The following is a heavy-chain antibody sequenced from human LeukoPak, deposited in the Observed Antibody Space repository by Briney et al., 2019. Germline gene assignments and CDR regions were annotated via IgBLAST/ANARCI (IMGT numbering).Heavy chain of an antibody. CDR2: IWFDGSNN. D-gene: IGHD2-8*01. CDR1: GFTFSSYG. Sequence: GSLRLSCAAPGFTFSSYGMHWVRQAPGKGLEWVAVIWFDGSNNYYADSVKGRFTISRDNSKNTLSLQVNSLRAEDTAVYYCAKVMGERFGNGAFDIWGQGTMVTVSS. CDR3: AKVMGERFGNGAFDI. V-gene: IGHV3-33*06. J-gene: IGHJ3*02.